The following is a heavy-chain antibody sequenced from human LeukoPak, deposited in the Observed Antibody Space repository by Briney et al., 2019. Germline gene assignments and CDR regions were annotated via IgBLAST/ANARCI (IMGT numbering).Heavy chain of an antibody. V-gene: IGHV1-2*02. CDR1: GYTFTGYY. D-gene: IGHD3-16*02. Sequence: GASVKVSCKASGYTFTGYYMHWVRQAPGQGLEWMGWINPDSGGTNYAQKFQGRVTMTRDTSISTAYMELRSLRSDDTAVYYCARDSPDRGLRLGELSVFDYWGQGTLVTVSS. CDR3: ARDSPDRGLRLGELSVFDY. J-gene: IGHJ4*02. CDR2: INPDSGGT.